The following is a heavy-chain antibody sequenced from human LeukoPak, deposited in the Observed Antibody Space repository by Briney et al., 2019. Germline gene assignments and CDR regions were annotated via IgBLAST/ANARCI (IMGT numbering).Heavy chain of an antibody. CDR1: GYTFINYN. D-gene: IGHD3-10*01. J-gene: IGHJ3*02. CDR3: ARDVFEGFGERVIDAFDI. Sequence: GVSVKVSCKASGYTFINYNIAWVRQAPGQGLEWMGWISAYNGDTNYGQKVQGRVAMTTDTSTRTAYMELRGLRSDDTAVYYCARDVFEGFGERVIDAFDIWGQGTLVTVSS. CDR2: ISAYNGDT. V-gene: IGHV1-18*01.